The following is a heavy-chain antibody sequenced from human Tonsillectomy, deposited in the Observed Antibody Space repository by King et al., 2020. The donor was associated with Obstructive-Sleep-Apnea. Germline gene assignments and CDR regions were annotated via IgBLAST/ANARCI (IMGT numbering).Heavy chain of an antibody. CDR2: IWYDGSNK. V-gene: IGHV3-33*01. Sequence: VQLVESGGGVVQPGRFLRLSCAASGFTFSSYGMHWVRQAPGKGLEWVAVIWYDGSNKYYADSVKGRFTISRDNSKNTLYLQMNSLRAEDTAVYYCARVRIQLWYSMDVWGQGTTVTVSS. CDR1: GFTFSSYG. J-gene: IGHJ6*02. CDR3: ARVRIQLWYSMDV. D-gene: IGHD5-18*01.